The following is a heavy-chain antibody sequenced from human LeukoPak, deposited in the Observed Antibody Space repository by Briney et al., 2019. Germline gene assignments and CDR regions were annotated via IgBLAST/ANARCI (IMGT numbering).Heavy chain of an antibody. J-gene: IGHJ4*02. CDR2: ISYDGSNK. CDR1: GFTFSSYA. Sequence: PGGSLRLSCAASGFTFSSYAMHWVRQAPGKGLEWVAVISYDGSNKYYADSVKGRFTISRDNSKNTLYLQMNSLRAEDTAVYYCARDYHQGKVFDYWGQGTLVTVSS. V-gene: IGHV3-30-3*01. D-gene: IGHD2-2*01. CDR3: ARDYHQGKVFDY.